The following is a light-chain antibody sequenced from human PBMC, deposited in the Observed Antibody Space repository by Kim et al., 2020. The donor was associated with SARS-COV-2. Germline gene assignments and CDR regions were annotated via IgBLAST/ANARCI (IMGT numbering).Light chain of an antibody. V-gene: IGKV1-39*01. Sequence: ASGGDRVTITCRASQSSSSYLNWYQQKPGKAPKLLIYAAASLQSGVPSRVSGSGAGTDFTLTIRSLQPEDFATYSCEQSYSTPWTIGQGTKVDIK. J-gene: IGKJ1*01. CDR1: QSSSSY. CDR3: EQSYSTPWT. CDR2: AAA.